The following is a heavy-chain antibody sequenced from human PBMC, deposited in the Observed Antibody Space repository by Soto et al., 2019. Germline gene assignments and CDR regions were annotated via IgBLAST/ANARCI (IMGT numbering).Heavy chain of an antibody. CDR3: ARAPGVVVGTSIVSSFFDS. J-gene: IGHJ5*01. CDR2: IYSSGNT. D-gene: IGHD2-21*02. V-gene: IGHV4-4*02. Sequence: SEPLSLTCAVSGDSITTTNWCTCVRQSPWKGLEWIGEIYSSGNTNYNPSLMSRVTMSVDESTNQFSLKLTSLTIADTAVYFCARAPGVVVGTSIVSSFFDSWGQGTLVTVSS. CDR1: GDSITTTNW.